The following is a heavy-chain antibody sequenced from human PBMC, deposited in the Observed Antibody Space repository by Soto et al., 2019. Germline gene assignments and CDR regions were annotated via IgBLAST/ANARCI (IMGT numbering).Heavy chain of an antibody. CDR3: VRGGHGSGSYLGCY. CDR2: IRQDGGAQ. J-gene: IGHJ4*02. V-gene: IGHV3-7*03. Sequence: GGSLRLSCVASGFTFTTYWMSWVRQAPGKGLEWVANIRQDGGAQYYVDSVKGRFTISRDNAKNSVYLQMDSLRAEDTAVYYCVRGGHGSGSYLGCYWGQGILVTVSS. CDR1: GFTFTTYW. D-gene: IGHD3-10*01.